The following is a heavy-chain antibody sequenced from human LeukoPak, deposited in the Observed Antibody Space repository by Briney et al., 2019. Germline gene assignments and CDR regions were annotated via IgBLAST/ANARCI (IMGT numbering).Heavy chain of an antibody. V-gene: IGHV5-51*01. CDR3: ARRLCSSSCYMDY. J-gene: IGHJ4*02. CDR2: IYPGDSDT. Sequence: GESLKISCKGSGYSFTSYWIGWVRQMPGKGLGWMGIIYPGDSDTRYSPSFQGQVTISADKSISTAYLQWSSLQASDTAMYYCARRLCSSSCYMDYWGQGTLVTVSS. D-gene: IGHD2-2*02. CDR1: GYSFTSYW.